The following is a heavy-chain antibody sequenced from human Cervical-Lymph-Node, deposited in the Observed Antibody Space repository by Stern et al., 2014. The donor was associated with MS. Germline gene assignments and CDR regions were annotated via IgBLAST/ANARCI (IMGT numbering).Heavy chain of an antibody. D-gene: IGHD6-19*01. V-gene: IGHV3-23*01. CDR3: AKEGILVASFDY. Sequence: LVQSGGSLRLSCAASGFTFSSYAMSWVRQAPGKGLEWVSAISGSGDSTYYADSVKGRFTISRDNSKNTLYLQMNSLRADDTAVYYCAKEGILVASFDYWGQGTLVTVSS. CDR2: ISGSGDST. CDR1: GFTFSSYA. J-gene: IGHJ4*02.